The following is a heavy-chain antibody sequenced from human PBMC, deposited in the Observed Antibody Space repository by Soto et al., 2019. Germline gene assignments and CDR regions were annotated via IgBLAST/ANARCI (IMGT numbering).Heavy chain of an antibody. CDR2: IYPGDSDA. D-gene: IGHD2-15*01. CDR1: GYRFTSSW. V-gene: IGHV5-51*01. J-gene: IGHJ4*02. CDR3: ARQGEFCSGDNCYTDY. Sequence: PGESLKISCQGPGYRFTSSWIAWVRQLPGRDLEWMGIIYPGDSDARYSPSFQGRITISADKSISTAFLQWGSLKASDTAMYYCARQGEFCSGDNCYTDYWGQGTLVTVSS.